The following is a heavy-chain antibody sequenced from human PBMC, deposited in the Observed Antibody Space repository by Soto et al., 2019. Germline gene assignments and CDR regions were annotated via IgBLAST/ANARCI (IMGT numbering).Heavy chain of an antibody. Sequence: GESLKISCEASGFPFSNSGMSWVRHVPGKGPEWVSAISGSGGSTYYTDSVKGHFIISRDNSRNTLYLQMNSLRAEDTAVYYCARDRGNPDSFNIWGQGTMVTVSS. D-gene: IGHD3-10*01. CDR2: ISGSGGST. CDR1: GFPFSNSG. J-gene: IGHJ3*02. CDR3: ARDRGNPDSFNI. V-gene: IGHV3-23*01.